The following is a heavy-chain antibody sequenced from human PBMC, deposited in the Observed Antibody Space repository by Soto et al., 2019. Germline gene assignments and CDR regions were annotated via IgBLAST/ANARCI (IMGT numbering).Heavy chain of an antibody. CDR1: GYNFRTFW. J-gene: IGHJ6*02. Sequence: RQAVKVTCSPCGYNFRTFWIGWLHQMPGKGLEWMGIIYPGDSDTRYSPSFQGQVTISADKSISTAYLQWSSLKASDTAMYYCAISGTAMANYYYGMDVWGQGATVTVSS. CDR3: AISGTAMANYYYGMDV. CDR2: IYPGDSDT. D-gene: IGHD5-18*01. V-gene: IGHV5-51*07.